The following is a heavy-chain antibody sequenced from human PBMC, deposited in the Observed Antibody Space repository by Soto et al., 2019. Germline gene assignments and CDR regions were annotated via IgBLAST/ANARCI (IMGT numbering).Heavy chain of an antibody. J-gene: IGHJ5*02. CDR1: GGSVNGYY. CDR3: ATSITVFGLLIPPFDP. CDR2: INHTVGT. D-gene: IGHD3-3*01. Sequence: SETLSLTCAVYGGSVNGYYWNWIRQPPGKGLEWIGEINHTVGTHYNPSLKSRVTMSVDTSKNQFSLRLSSVTAADTAIYYCATSITVFGLLIPPFDPWGQGTRVTVSS. V-gene: IGHV4-34*01.